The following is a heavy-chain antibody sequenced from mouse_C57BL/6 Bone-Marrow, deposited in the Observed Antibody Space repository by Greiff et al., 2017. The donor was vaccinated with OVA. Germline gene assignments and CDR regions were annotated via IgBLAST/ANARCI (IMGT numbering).Heavy chain of an antibody. CDR3: TTLLRLDY. D-gene: IGHD1-1*01. Sequence: SGAELVRPGASVKLSCTASGFNIKDDYMHWVKQRPEQGLEWIGWIDPENGDTEYASKFQGKATITADTSSNTAYLQLSSLTSEDTAVYYCTTLLRLDYWGQGTTLTVSS. V-gene: IGHV14-4*01. CDR2: IDPENGDT. CDR1: GFNIKDDY. J-gene: IGHJ2*01.